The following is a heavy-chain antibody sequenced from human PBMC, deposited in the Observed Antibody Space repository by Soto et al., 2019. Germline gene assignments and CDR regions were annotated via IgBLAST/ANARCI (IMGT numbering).Heavy chain of an antibody. CDR3: TTGGIVVVPAATSFFDY. V-gene: IGHV3-15*01. Sequence: EVQLVESGGGLVKPGGSLRLSCAASGFTFSNAWMSWVRQAPGKGLEWVGRIKSKTDGGTTDYAAPVKGRFTISRDDSINTLYLQMNSLKTEDTAVYYCTTGGIVVVPAATSFFDYWGQGTLVTVSS. CDR2: IKSKTDGGTT. CDR1: GFTFSNAW. J-gene: IGHJ4*02. D-gene: IGHD2-2*01.